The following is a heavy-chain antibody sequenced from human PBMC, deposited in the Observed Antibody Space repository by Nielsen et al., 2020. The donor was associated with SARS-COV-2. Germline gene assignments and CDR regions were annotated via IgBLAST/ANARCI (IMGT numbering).Heavy chain of an antibody. CDR3: ARAQVGATFYGGIDY. V-gene: IGHV3-33*01. CDR2: IWYDGSNK. CDR1: EFTFSSYG. J-gene: IGHJ4*02. D-gene: IGHD1-26*01. Sequence: GGSLRLSCAASEFTFSSYGMHWVRQAPGKGLEWVAVIWYDGSNKYYADSVKGRFTISRDNSKNTLYLQMNSLRAEDTAVYYCARAQVGATFYGGIDYWGQGTLVTVSS.